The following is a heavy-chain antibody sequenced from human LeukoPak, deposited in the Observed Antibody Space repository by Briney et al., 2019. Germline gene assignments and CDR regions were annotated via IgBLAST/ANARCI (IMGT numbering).Heavy chain of an antibody. Sequence: ASVKVSCKASGYTFTSFGINWVRQAPGQGLEWMGWISAYNGHTNYPWELHGRLTMTTDTSTSTAYMELRSLRSDDTAVYYCAKTCVGGSCYDNWFDPWDQGTLVTVSS. D-gene: IGHD2-15*01. J-gene: IGHJ5*02. V-gene: IGHV1-18*01. CDR2: ISAYNGHT. CDR3: AKTCVGGSCYDNWFDP. CDR1: GYTFTSFG.